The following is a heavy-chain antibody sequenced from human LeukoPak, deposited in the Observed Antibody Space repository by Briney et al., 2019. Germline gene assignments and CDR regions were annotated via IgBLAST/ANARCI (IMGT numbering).Heavy chain of an antibody. CDR2: ITTSSTYT. Sequence: PGGSLRLSCEASGFSFSSYNMDWVRQTPGKGLEWISSITTSSTYTFYADSVKGRFTISRDNAKNSLYLQMNSLRAEDTAVYYCAREGGYRLDYWGQGTLVTVSS. D-gene: IGHD5-12*01. CDR1: GFSFSSYN. CDR3: AREGGYRLDY. V-gene: IGHV3-21*01. J-gene: IGHJ4*02.